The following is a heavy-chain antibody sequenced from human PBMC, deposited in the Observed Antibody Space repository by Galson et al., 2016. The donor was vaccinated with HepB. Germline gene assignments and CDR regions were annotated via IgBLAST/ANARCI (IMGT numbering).Heavy chain of an antibody. CDR3: ARGIGVGAYYFDY. V-gene: IGHV1-2*04. CDR1: GYTFTGYY. CDR2: INPSSGGP. J-gene: IGHJ4*02. D-gene: IGHD1-26*01. Sequence: SVKVSCKASGYTFTGYYMHWVRQAPGQGLEWMGWINPSSGGPNYAQKFQGWVTMTRDTSISTAYMELSRLRSDDPAVYYCARGIGVGAYYFDYWGQGTLVTVSA.